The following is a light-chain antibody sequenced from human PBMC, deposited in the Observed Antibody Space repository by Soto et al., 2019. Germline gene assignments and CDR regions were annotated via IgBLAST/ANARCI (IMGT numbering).Light chain of an antibody. CDR3: LLYYGGYV. CDR2: NIN. CDR1: SGAVNSGYY. Sequence: QAVVTQEHSLTVSPGGTVTLTCASSSGAVNSGYYPNWFQQKPGQAPRSLIYNINKKHPWTPDRFSGSLLGGKPALKLSAVQPEDEAEYYCLLYYGGYVFGTGTKLTVL. V-gene: IGLV7-43*01. J-gene: IGLJ1*01.